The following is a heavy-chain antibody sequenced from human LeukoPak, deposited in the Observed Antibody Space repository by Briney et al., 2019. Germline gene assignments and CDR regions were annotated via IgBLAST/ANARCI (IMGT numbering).Heavy chain of an antibody. CDR3: ARDRVNFWSGYYTADY. Sequence: ASVKVSCKASGYTFTSYGINWVRQAPGQGLEWMGWISAYNGNTNYAQKLQGRVTMTTDTSTSTAYMELRSLRSDDTAVYYCARDRVNFWSGYYTADYWGQGTLVTVSS. V-gene: IGHV1-18*01. CDR1: GYTFTSYG. J-gene: IGHJ4*02. D-gene: IGHD3-3*01. CDR2: ISAYNGNT.